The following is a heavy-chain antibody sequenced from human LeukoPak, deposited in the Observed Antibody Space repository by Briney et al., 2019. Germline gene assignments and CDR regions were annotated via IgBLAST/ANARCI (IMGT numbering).Heavy chain of an antibody. D-gene: IGHD3-16*01. CDR1: GGTFSSYA. Sequence: ASVKVSCKASGGTFSSYAISWVRQAPGQGLEWMGGIIPIFGTANYAQKFQGRVTITADETTSTAYMELSSLRSEDTAVYYCAVGGIPGYYNGMDVGAKGPRSPSP. CDR3: AVGGIPGYYNGMDV. V-gene: IGHV1-69*13. CDR2: IIPIFGTA. J-gene: IGHJ6*02.